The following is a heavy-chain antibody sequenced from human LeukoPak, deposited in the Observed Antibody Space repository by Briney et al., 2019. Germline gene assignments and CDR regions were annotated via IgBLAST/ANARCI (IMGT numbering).Heavy chain of an antibody. Sequence: ASVKVSCKASGYTFTGYYMHWVRQAPGQGLEWMGWINPYSGGTNYAQKFQGRVTMTGDTSISTAYIELSRLRSDDTAVYYCASAISLVVPGFDYWGQGTLVTVSS. CDR1: GYTFTGYY. J-gene: IGHJ4*02. D-gene: IGHD2-15*01. CDR2: INPYSGGT. CDR3: ASAISLVVPGFDY. V-gene: IGHV1-2*02.